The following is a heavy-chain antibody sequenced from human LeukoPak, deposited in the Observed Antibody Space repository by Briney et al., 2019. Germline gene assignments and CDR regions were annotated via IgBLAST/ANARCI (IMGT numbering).Heavy chain of an antibody. CDR3: ATDRNDDDAFDI. J-gene: IGHJ3*02. D-gene: IGHD1-1*01. CDR2: FDPEDGET. CDR1: GYTLTELS. V-gene: IGHV1-24*01. Sequence: ASVKVSCKVSGYTLTELSMHWVRQAPGKGPEWMGGFDPEDGETIYAQKFQGRVTMTEDTSTDTAYMELSSLRSEDTAVYYCATDRNDDDAFDIWGQGTMVTVSS.